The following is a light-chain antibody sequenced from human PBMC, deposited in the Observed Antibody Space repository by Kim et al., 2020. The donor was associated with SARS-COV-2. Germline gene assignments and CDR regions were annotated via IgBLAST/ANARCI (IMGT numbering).Light chain of an antibody. CDR2: DVT. V-gene: IGLV2-11*01. Sequence: GQSFTISCTGSSGDVGAYDYVSWYQHHPGNAPKFIIYDVTKRPSGVADRFSGSKSANTASLTISGLQAEDEADYYCCSYAGTYTWVFGGGTQLTVL. CDR3: CSYAGTYTWV. CDR1: SGDVGAYDY. J-gene: IGLJ3*02.